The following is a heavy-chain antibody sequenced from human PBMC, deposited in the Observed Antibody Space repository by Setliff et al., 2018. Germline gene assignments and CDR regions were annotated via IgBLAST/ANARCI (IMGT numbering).Heavy chain of an antibody. CDR1: GFTFSSYA. CDR3: ARHWDFCGGNCPHNSIDY. V-gene: IGHV4-39*01. J-gene: IGHJ4*02. Sequence: GSLRLSCAASGFTFSSYAMSWVRQAPGKGLEWIGSISYGGNTYYNPSLNSRVTISADTSKNQFSVRLNSVTAADTAVYYCARHWDFCGGNCPHNSIDYWGRGALVTVSS. D-gene: IGHD2-21*02. CDR2: ISYGGNT.